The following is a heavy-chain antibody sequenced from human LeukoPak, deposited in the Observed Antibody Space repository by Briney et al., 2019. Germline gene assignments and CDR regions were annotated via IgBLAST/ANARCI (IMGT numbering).Heavy chain of an antibody. CDR3: ASSGSYSYYYYMDV. J-gene: IGHJ6*03. D-gene: IGHD1-26*01. CDR1: GGSISSGSYY. Sequence: PSETLSLTCTVSGGSISSGSYYWSWIRQPAGKGLEWIGRIYTSGSTKYNPSLKSRVTISVDTSKNQFSLKLSSVTAADTAVYYCASSGSYSYYYYMDVWGKGTTVTVSS. CDR2: IYTSGST. V-gene: IGHV4-61*02.